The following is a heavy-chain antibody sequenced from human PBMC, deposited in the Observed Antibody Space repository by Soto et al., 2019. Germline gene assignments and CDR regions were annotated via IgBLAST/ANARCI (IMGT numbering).Heavy chain of an antibody. D-gene: IGHD1-1*01. CDR1: MYNFGEPF. Sequence: PGQSQHLSGKVSMYNFGEPFIGCERQMTGKGLEWMGFIYPCDSDTWYSPSFQGQVTISADTPINPAYLQWSSLKASDTAMYYCASHPGEPYYYSVMDFLVQGTTVT. J-gene: IGHJ6*02. CDR2: IYPCDSDT. V-gene: IGHV5-51*01. CDR3: ASHPGEPYYYSVMDF.